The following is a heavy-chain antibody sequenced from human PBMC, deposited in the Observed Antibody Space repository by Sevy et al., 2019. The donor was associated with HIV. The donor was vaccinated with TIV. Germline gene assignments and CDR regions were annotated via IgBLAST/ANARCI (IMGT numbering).Heavy chain of an antibody. J-gene: IGHJ6*02. CDR1: GGTFSSYD. Sequence: SVKVSCKASGGTFSSYDINWVRQAPGQGLEWMGQIIPIFGAVSYAQKFQGRVTITADESTSTAYMDLSGLRSEDTAVYYCARGGGAVDHGMDVWGQGTTVTVSS. D-gene: IGHD2-21*01. CDR2: IIPIFGAV. V-gene: IGHV1-69*13. CDR3: ARGGGAVDHGMDV.